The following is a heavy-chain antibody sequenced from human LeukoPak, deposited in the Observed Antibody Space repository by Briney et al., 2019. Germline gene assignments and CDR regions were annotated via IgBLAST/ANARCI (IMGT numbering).Heavy chain of an antibody. D-gene: IGHD5-18*01. CDR2: ISYDGSNK. CDR1: GFTFSSYA. Sequence: GGSLRLSCAASGFTFSSYAMHWVRQAPGKGLEWVAVISYDGSNKYYADSVKGRFTISRDISKNTVDLQLNSLRAEDTAVYYCASGKETSMAQGYWGQGTLVTVSS. V-gene: IGHV3-30*14. J-gene: IGHJ4*02. CDR3: ASGKETSMAQGY.